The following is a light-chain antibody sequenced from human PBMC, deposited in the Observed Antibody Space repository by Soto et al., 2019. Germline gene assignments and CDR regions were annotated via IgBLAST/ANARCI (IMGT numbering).Light chain of an antibody. J-gene: IGLJ2*01. Sequence: QSALTQPASVSGSHGQSITISCTGTSSDIGRYKFVSWFQQHPGKAPKLMIFEGTNRPSGVSNRFSGSKSGNTASLTISGLQAEDEAIYFCSSSTNTNTLVIFGGGTKLTVL. CDR1: SSDIGRYKF. V-gene: IGLV2-14*01. CDR2: EGT. CDR3: SSSTNTNTLVI.